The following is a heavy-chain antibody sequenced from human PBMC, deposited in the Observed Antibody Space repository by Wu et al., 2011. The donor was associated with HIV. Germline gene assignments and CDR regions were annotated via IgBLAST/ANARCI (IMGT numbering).Heavy chain of an antibody. J-gene: IGHJ6*02. CDR2: INPNSGGT. Sequence: QVQLVQSGAEVKKPGASVKVSCKTSGYSFTGYYLHWVRQAPGQGLEWMGWINPNSGGTNYAQKFQGRVTVTRDTSINTAYMELSRLRSDDTAVYYCARDHCIMSGCYEKLYYGLDVWGQGTTVTVSS. D-gene: IGHD2-2*01. V-gene: IGHV1-2*02. CDR1: GYSFTGYY. CDR3: ARDHCIMSGCYEKLYYGLDV.